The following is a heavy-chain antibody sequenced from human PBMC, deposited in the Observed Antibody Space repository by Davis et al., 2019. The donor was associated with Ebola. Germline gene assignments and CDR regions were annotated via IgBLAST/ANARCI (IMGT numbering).Heavy chain of an antibody. CDR2: INPSGGST. D-gene: IGHD4-17*01. CDR3: ARGSVTTFLTDY. V-gene: IGHV1-46*01. J-gene: IGHJ4*02. CDR1: GYTFTSYY. Sequence: AASVKVSCKASGYTFTSYYMHWVRQAPGQGLEWMGIINPSGGSTSYAQKFQGRVTMTRNTSTSTAYMELSSLRSEDTAVYYCARGSVTTFLTDYWGQGTLLTVSS.